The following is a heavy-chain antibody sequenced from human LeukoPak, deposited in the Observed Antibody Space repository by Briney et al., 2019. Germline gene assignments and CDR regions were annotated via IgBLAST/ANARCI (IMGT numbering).Heavy chain of an antibody. CDR2: IDWDDDK. CDR1: GFSLSTSGMR. J-gene: IGHJ4*02. Sequence: SGPTLVNPTQTLTLTCTFSGFSLSTSGMRVSWIRQPPGKALEWLARIDWDDDKFYSTSLKTRLTISKDTSKNQVVLTITNTDPVDTATYYCARNYYDSSGLYSGGFDYWGQGTLVTVSS. CDR3: ARNYYDSSGLYSGGFDY. D-gene: IGHD3-22*01. V-gene: IGHV2-70*04.